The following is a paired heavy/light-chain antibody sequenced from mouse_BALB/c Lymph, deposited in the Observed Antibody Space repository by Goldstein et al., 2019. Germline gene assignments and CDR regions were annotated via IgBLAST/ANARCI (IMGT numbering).Light chain of an antibody. J-gene: IGKJ4*01. CDR1: ESVDSYGNSF. V-gene: IGKV3-5*01. CDR3: QQSNEDPFT. Sequence: DIVLTQSPASLAVSLGQRATISCRASESVDSYGNSFMHWYQQKPGQPPKLLIYRASNLESGIPARFSGSGSGTDFTLTINPVEADDVATYYCQQSNEDPFTFGSGTKLEIK. CDR2: RAS.
Heavy chain of an antibody. CDR1: GYSFTDYN. CDR2: IDPYYGVT. V-gene: IGHV1-39*01. Sequence: EVQLQQSGPELEKPGASVKISCKASGYSFTDYNMNWVKQSNGKSLEWIGNIDPYYGVTNYNQKFKGKATLTVDKSSSTAYMQLKSLTSEDSAIYYCAREARATAWFAYWGQGTLVTVSA. CDR3: AREARATAWFAY. D-gene: IGHD3-1*01. J-gene: IGHJ3*01.